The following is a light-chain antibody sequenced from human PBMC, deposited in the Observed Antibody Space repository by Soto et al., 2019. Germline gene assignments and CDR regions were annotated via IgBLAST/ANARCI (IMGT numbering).Light chain of an antibody. Sequence: DIQVTQSPSSLSASVGDRVTITCRASQSISSYLNWYQQKPGKAPKLLIYAASSLQSGVPSRFSGSGSGTDFTLTISSLQPEDFATYYCQQSYSTPRTSGQGTKV. V-gene: IGKV1-39*01. CDR3: QQSYSTPRT. J-gene: IGKJ1*01. CDR1: QSISSY. CDR2: AAS.